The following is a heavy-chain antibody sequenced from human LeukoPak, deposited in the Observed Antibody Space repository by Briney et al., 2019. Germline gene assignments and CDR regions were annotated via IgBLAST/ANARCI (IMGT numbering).Heavy chain of an antibody. CDR1: GGPFSGYF. D-gene: IGHD3-10*01. J-gene: IGHJ4*02. CDR3: ARRYYYNLGSFPFDF. V-gene: IGHV4-34*01. Sequence: SETLSLTCAVSGGPFSGYFWSWIRQPAGKGLEWIGEIHNSGTTNYNPSLNSRVTISEDTSKNQFYLNLSSVTAADTAVYYCARRYYYNLGSFPFDFWGQGTLVTVSS. CDR2: IHNSGTT.